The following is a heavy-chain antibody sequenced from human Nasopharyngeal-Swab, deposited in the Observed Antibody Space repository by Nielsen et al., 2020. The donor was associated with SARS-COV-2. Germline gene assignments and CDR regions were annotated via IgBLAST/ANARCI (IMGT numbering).Heavy chain of an antibody. CDR1: GFTFSIYA. V-gene: IGHV3-23*01. CDR3: AKDQGYSYGAPDS. Sequence: GGSLRLSCAASGFTFSIYAMTWVRQVPGKGLEWVSVITDSGDSTYYADSVKGRFTISRDNSKNTLYLQMNSLRADDTALYYCAKDQGYSYGAPDSWGQGTLVTVSS. D-gene: IGHD5-18*01. CDR2: ITDSGDST. J-gene: IGHJ4*02.